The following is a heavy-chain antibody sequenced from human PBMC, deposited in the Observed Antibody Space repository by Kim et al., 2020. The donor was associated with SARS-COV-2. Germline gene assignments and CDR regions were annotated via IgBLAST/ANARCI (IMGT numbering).Heavy chain of an antibody. J-gene: IGHJ4*02. V-gene: IGHV3-30*02. D-gene: IGHD4-17*01. CDR2: NK. CDR3: AKDAVTTLDY. Sequence: NKYYAKSVNGRFTISRDNSKNTLYLQMNSLRPEDTAVYYCAKDAVTTLDYWGQGTLVTVSS.